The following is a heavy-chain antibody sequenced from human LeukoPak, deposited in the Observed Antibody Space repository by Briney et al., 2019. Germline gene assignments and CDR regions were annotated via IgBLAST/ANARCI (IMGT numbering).Heavy chain of an antibody. CDR1: GGSISSYY. D-gene: IGHD3-10*01. V-gene: IGHV4-59*01. Sequence: PSETLSLTCTVSGGSISSYYWSWIRQPPGKGLEWIGYIYYSGSTNYNPSLKSRVTISVDTSKNQFSLKLSSVTAADTAVYYCARVRGLLWFGELLPNWFDPWGQGTLVTVSS. J-gene: IGHJ5*02. CDR3: ARVRGLLWFGELLPNWFDP. CDR2: IYYSGST.